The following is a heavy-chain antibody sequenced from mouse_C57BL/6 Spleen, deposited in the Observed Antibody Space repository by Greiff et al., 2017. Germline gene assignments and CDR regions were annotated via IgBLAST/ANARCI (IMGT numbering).Heavy chain of an antibody. CDR1: CYTFTSYW. CDR2: IYPGSGST. V-gene: IGHV1-55*01. J-gene: IGHJ1*03. D-gene: IGHD1-1*01. Sequence: VQLQQPGAELVKPGASVKMSCKASCYTFTSYWITWVKQRPGQGLEWIGDIYPGSGSTNYNEKFKSKATLTVDTSSSTAYMQLSSLTSEDSAVYYCARETTDYWYFDVWGTGTTVTVSS. CDR3: ARETTDYWYFDV.